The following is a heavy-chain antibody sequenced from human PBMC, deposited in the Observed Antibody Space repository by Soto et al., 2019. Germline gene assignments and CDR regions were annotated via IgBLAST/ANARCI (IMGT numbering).Heavy chain of an antibody. CDR1: GFTFSSYG. CDR3: ARWVGTMGRGVIPPYYYGMDV. V-gene: IGHV3-33*01. Sequence: QVQLVESGGGVVQPGRSLRLSCAASGFTFSSYGMHWVRQAPGKGLEWVAVIWYDGSNKYYADSVKGRFTISRDNSKNTLYLQMNSLRAEDTAVYYGARWVGTMGRGVIPPYYYGMDVWGQGTTVTVSS. D-gene: IGHD3-10*01. CDR2: IWYDGSNK. J-gene: IGHJ6*02.